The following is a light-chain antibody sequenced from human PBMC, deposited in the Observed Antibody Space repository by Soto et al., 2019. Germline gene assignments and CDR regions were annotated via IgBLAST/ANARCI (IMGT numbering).Light chain of an antibody. V-gene: IGLV1-51*01. CDR3: GTWDSSLSVV. Sequence: QSVLTQPPSVSAAPGQKVTISCSGSSSNIGNNYVSWYQQLPGTAPKLLIYDNNKRPSGIPDRFSGSRSGTSATLGITGLQTGDEADYYCGTWDSSLSVVFRGGTKVTLL. J-gene: IGLJ2*01. CDR2: DNN. CDR1: SSNIGNNY.